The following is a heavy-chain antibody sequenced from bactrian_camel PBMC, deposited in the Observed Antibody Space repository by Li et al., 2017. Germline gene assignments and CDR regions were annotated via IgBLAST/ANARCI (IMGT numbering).Heavy chain of an antibody. CDR1: GFPGCTYD. Sequence: VQLVESGGGSVQAGGSLRLSCVASGFPGCTYDLNWYRQASGKGMEFVSDIDRDGVAMYADAVKGRFTISRDIAKNTAYLQMSNLKPEDTAMYYCKTKRTSRCPPYNVYGQGTQVTVS. J-gene: IGHJ4*01. CDR2: IDRDGVA. V-gene: IGHV3S10*01. D-gene: IGHD5*01.